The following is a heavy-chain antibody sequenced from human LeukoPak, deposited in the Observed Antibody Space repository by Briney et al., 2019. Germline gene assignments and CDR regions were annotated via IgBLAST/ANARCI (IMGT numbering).Heavy chain of an antibody. CDR3: ARDAPITMIGGALGRIDAFDI. CDR2: INPSGGST. CDR1: GYTFTSYY. D-gene: IGHD3-22*01. Sequence: GASVKVSCNASGYTFTSYYMHWVRQAPGQGLEWMGIINPSGGSTSYAQKFQGRVTMTRDMSTSTVYMELSSLRSEDTAVYYCARDAPITMIGGALGRIDAFDIWGQGTMVTVSS. V-gene: IGHV1-46*01. J-gene: IGHJ3*02.